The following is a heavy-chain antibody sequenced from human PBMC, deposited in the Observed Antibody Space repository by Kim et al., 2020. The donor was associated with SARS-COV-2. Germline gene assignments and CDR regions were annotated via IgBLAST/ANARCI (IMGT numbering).Heavy chain of an antibody. CDR3: ARILTHPQSGYYGMDV. Sequence: SGPTLVNPTQTLTLTCTFSGFSLSTSGMCVSWIRQPPGKALEWLALIDWDDDKYYSTSLKTRLTISKDTSKNQVVLTMTNMDPVDTATYYCARILTHPQSGYYGMDVWGQGTTVTVSS. CDR2: IDWDDDK. V-gene: IGHV2-70*01. CDR1: GFSLSTSGMC. J-gene: IGHJ6*02. D-gene: IGHD3-10*01.